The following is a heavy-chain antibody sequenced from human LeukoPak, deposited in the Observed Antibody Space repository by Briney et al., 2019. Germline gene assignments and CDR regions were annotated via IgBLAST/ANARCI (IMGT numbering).Heavy chain of an antibody. Sequence: GESLKISCKGSGYSFTSYWIGWVRQMPGKGLEWMGIIYPGDSDTRYSPSFQGQVTISADKSISTAYLQWSSLKASDTAMYYCARQYYYGSGSYYTSWFDPWGQGTLVTVSS. D-gene: IGHD3-10*01. CDR2: IYPGDSDT. V-gene: IGHV5-51*01. CDR1: GYSFTSYW. CDR3: ARQYYYGSGSYYTSWFDP. J-gene: IGHJ5*02.